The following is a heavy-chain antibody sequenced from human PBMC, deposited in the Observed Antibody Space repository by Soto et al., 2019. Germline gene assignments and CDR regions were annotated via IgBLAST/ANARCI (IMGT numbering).Heavy chain of an antibody. CDR1: GGSMSNFY. J-gene: IGHJ4*02. D-gene: IGHD2-15*01. CDR2: IYYNGNT. Sequence: QVQLQESGPGLVKPSETLSLTCTVSGGSMSNFYWSWIRQPPGKALEWIGYIYYNGNTNYNPSLRSRITMSVDTSKNQFSLKLNSVTAADTAVYYCARGGWSLDDWGQGALVTVSS. CDR3: ARGGWSLDD. V-gene: IGHV4-59*01.